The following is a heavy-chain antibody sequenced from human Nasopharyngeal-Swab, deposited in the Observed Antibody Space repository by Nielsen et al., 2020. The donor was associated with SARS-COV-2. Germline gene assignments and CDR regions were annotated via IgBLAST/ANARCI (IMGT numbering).Heavy chain of an antibody. J-gene: IGHJ4*02. V-gene: IGHV3-30-3*01. Sequence: WIRQPPGKGLEWVAVISYDGSNKYYADSVKGRFTISRDNSKNTLYLQMNSLRAEDTAVYYCASVRKDCSSTSCYTSDYWGQGTLVTVSS. D-gene: IGHD2-2*02. CDR2: ISYDGSNK. CDR3: ASVRKDCSSTSCYTSDY.